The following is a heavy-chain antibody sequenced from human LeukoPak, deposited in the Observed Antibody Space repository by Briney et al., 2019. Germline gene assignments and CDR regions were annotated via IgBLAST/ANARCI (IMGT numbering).Heavy chain of an antibody. Sequence: ASVKVSCKASGYTFTGYYMHWVRQAPGQGLEWMGWINPNSGGTNYAQKFQGRVTMTRDTSISTAYMELSRLRSDDTAVYYCARDLAPLGGGTEYFQHWGQGTLVTVSA. CDR1: GYTFTGYY. CDR3: ARDLAPLGGGTEYFQH. J-gene: IGHJ1*01. D-gene: IGHD2-15*01. CDR2: INPNSGGT. V-gene: IGHV1-2*02.